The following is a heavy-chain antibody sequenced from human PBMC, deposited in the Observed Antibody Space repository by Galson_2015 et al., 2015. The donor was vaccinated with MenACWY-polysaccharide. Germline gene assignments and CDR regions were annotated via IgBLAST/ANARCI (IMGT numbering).Heavy chain of an antibody. J-gene: IGHJ4*02. D-gene: IGHD3-22*01. V-gene: IGHV3-74*01. CDR3: CVVHEPHYYGSGSPFDY. CDR2: INSDGSST. Sequence: SLRLSCAASGFTFSSYWMHWVRQGPGKGLVWVSRINSDGSSTTYADSVKGRFTISRDNAKNTLYLQMNSLRAEDTAVYYCCVVHEPHYYGSGSPFDYWGQGTLVTVSS. CDR1: GFTFSSYW.